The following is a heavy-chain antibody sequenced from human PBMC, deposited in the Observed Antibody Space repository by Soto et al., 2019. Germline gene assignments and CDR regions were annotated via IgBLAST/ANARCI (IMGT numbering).Heavy chain of an antibody. CDR2: INHSGST. J-gene: IGHJ5*02. Sequence: PSETLSLTCALYGGSFGGYYWSWIRQPPGKGLEWIGEINHSGSTKYNPSLKSRVTISVDTSKNPFSLKLSSVTAADTGVYYCVREIRWYEPWGQGTLVTVSS. CDR1: GGSFGGYY. V-gene: IGHV4-34*01. CDR3: VREIRWYEP.